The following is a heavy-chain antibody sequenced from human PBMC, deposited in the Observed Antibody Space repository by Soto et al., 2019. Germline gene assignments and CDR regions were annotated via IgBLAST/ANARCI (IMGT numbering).Heavy chain of an antibody. V-gene: IGHV3-7*01. CDR1: GFTFSTYE. J-gene: IGHJ4*02. D-gene: IGHD6-6*01. CDR3: ARIGYSSSSWDY. CDR2: INDDGSKK. Sequence: GGSLRLSCAASGFTFSTYEMNWVRQAPGKGLAWVAYINDDGSKKHYVDSVKGRLTISRDNTKNSVYLQMSSLRAEDTAVYYCARIGYSSSSWDYWGQGTLVTVSS.